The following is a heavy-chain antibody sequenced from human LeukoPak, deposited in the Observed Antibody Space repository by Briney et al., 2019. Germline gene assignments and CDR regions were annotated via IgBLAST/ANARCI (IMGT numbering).Heavy chain of an antibody. D-gene: IGHD1-26*01. CDR3: ASRWELTTYFDY. CDR2: IYCSGST. J-gene: IGHJ4*02. CDR1: GGSISSSSYY. Sequence: SETLSLTCTVSGGSISSSSYYWGWIRQPPGKGLEWIGSIYCSGSTYYNPSLKSRVTISVDTSKNQFSLKLSSVTAADTAVYYCASRWELTTYFDYWGQGTLVTVSS. V-gene: IGHV4-39*07.